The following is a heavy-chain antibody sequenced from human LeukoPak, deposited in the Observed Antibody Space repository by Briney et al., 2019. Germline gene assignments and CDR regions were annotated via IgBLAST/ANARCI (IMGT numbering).Heavy chain of an antibody. CDR3: ARAVGATEFDY. V-gene: IGHV3-9*01. CDR2: ISWKSGSI. Sequence: GRSLRLSCAASGFTFDDYAMNWVRQAPGKGLEWVSGISWKSGSIGYADSVKGRFTISRDNAKNSLYLQMNSLRAEDTALYYCARAVGATEFDYWGQGTLVTVSS. J-gene: IGHJ4*02. CDR1: GFTFDDYA. D-gene: IGHD1-26*01.